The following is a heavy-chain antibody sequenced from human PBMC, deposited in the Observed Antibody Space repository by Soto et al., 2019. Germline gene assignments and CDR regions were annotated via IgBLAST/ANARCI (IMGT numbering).Heavy chain of an antibody. CDR3: GKGGRRWLITADFNY. J-gene: IGHJ4*02. CDR2: VSHDGRNT. CDR1: GFTFSDYA. Sequence: VQLVESGGGVVQPGRSLRLSCAASGFTFSDYAMHWVRQAPGKGLEWVAVVSHDGRNTHYADSVKGRFTISRDSSKNTVSLEMTSRRAEDTAGYYCGKGGRRWLITADFNYWGQGALVSVSS. V-gene: IGHV3-30*18. D-gene: IGHD6-19*01.